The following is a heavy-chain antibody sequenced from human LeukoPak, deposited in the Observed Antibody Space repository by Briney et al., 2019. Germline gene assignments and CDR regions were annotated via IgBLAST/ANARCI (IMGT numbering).Heavy chain of an antibody. CDR3: AKDLPQYYDFWSGYYGGFDY. CDR1: GFTFSSYE. Sequence: PGGSLRLSCAASGFTFSSYEMNWVRQAPGKGLEWVSYISSSGSTIYYADSVKCRFTISRDNAKNSLYLQMNSLRAEDTALYYCAKDLPQYYDFWSGYYGGFDYWGQGTLVTVSS. D-gene: IGHD3-3*01. V-gene: IGHV3-48*03. CDR2: ISSSGSTI. J-gene: IGHJ4*02.